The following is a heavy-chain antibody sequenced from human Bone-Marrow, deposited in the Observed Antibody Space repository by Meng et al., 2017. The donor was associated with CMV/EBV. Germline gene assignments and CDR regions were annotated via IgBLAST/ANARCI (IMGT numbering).Heavy chain of an antibody. Sequence: ASVKVSCKVSGYTLTELSMHWVRQAPGKGLEWMGGFDPEDGETIYAQKLQGRVTMTEDTSTDTAYMELSSLRSEDTAVYYCATTASLTIFGVVMILGGPYGMDVWGQGTTVTVSS. J-gene: IGHJ6*02. CDR2: FDPEDGET. CDR3: ATTASLTIFGVVMILGGPYGMDV. CDR1: GYTLTELS. D-gene: IGHD3-3*01. V-gene: IGHV1-24*01.